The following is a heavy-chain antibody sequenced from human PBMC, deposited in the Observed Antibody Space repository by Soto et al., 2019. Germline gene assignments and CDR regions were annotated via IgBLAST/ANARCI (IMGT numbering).Heavy chain of an antibody. CDR2: IYYSGNT. D-gene: IGHD3-16*01. V-gene: IGHV4-30-4*01. Sequence: NPSETLSLTCTVSGGSTSSDNYWSWIRQPPGKGLEWTGHIYYSGNTDYNPSLKSRLAISIDTSKNQFSLKLSSVTAADTAVYFCAREGGESSDGLYYFDSWGQGSLVTVS. J-gene: IGHJ4*02. CDR3: AREGGESSDGLYYFDS. CDR1: GGSTSSDNY.